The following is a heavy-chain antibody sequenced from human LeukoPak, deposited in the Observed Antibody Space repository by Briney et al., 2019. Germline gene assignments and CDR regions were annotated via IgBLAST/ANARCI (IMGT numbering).Heavy chain of an antibody. J-gene: IGHJ4*02. V-gene: IGHV1-8*01. Sequence: ASVKVSCKASGYTFTSYDINLVRQATGQGLEWMGWMNPNSGNTGYAQKFQGRVTMTRNTSISTAYMELSSLRSEDTAVYYCARAPLYSSSWYSSFDYWGQGTLVTVSS. CDR3: ARAPLYSSSWYSSFDY. D-gene: IGHD6-13*01. CDR2: MNPNSGNT. CDR1: GYTFTSYD.